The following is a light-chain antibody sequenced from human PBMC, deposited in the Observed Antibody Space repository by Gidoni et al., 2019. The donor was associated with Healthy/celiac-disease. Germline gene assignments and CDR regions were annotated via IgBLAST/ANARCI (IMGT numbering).Light chain of an antibody. CDR3: QQYGSSPVT. V-gene: IGKV3-20*01. Sequence: EIVLTQPPGTLSLSPGERATLACRASQSVSSCYLAWYQQKPGQAPRLLLYGSSSKATGIPERFSGSGSGADFTLTISRLEPEYFAVYYCQQYGSSPVTFGGGTKVEIK. CDR2: GSS. CDR1: QSVSSCY. J-gene: IGKJ4*01.